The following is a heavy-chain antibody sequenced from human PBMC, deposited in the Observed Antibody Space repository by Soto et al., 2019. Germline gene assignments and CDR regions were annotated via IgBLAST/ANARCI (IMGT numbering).Heavy chain of an antibody. J-gene: IGHJ4*02. CDR2: IYYRGST. CDR3: ARVSCSSASCHPDN. D-gene: IGHD2-2*01. Sequence: SETLSLTCTVSGGSISSGGYYWSWIRQHPGKGLEWIGLIYYRGSTYYNPSLKSRVTMAVDTSQNQFSLRLTSVTAADTAVYLCARVSCSSASCHPDNWGQGTLVTVSS. CDR1: GGSISSGGYY. V-gene: IGHV4-31*03.